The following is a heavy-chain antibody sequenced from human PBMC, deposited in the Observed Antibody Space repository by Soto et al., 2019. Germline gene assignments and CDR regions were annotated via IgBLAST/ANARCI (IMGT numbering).Heavy chain of an antibody. D-gene: IGHD3-22*01. V-gene: IGHV1-2*02. CDR1: GYTFTGYY. Sequence: GASVKVSCKASGYTFTGYYMHWVRQAPGQGLEWMGWINPNSGGTNYAQKFQGRVTMTRDTSISTAYMELSRLRSDDTAVYYCAREYDYGDISGYYNIGYWCQGTLLRVPS. CDR3: AREYDYGDISGYYNIGY. CDR2: INPNSGGT. J-gene: IGHJ1*01.